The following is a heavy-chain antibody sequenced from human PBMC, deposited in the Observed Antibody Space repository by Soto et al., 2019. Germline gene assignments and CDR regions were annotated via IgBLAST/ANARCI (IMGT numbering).Heavy chain of an antibody. V-gene: IGHV1-2*02. J-gene: IGHJ3*02. CDR2: INPATGAA. D-gene: IGHD3-3*01. Sequence: QLHLVQSGAVVKKPGASVTVSCSASGYPVTAYYMHWVRQAPGRGLEWMGGINPATGAAKYTQTFQGRVNMPRDTSTRTGFMELSGLTSEDTAVFYCARGGGVGVAGSAAFDMWGQGTLVTVSS. CDR1: GYPVTAYY. CDR3: ARGGGVGVAGSAAFDM.